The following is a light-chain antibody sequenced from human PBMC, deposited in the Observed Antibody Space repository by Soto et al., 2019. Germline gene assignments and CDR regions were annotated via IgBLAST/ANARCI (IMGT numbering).Light chain of an antibody. J-gene: IGKJ4*01. CDR3: QQYDSWPPT. Sequence: EIVMTQSPGTLSVSPGERATLSFIASQSVRSNLAWYQQKPGQAPRLLIYGASTRATGIPAGLSGSGSGTEFTLTISSLQSEDYALYWCQQYDSWPPTFGGGTKVDI. CDR1: QSVRSN. CDR2: GAS. V-gene: IGKV3-15*01.